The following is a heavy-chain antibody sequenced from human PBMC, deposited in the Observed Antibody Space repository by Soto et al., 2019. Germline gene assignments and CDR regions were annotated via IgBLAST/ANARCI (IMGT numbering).Heavy chain of an antibody. Sequence: SETLSLTCAVSGGSISSSNWWSWVRQPPGKGLEWIGEIYHSGSTNYNPSLKSRVTISVDKSKNQFSLKLSSVTAADTAVYYCARNPKKTRGRSSSFLDYWGQGTLVTVSS. CDR3: ARNPKKTRGRSSSFLDY. J-gene: IGHJ4*02. D-gene: IGHD6-6*01. CDR1: GGSISSSNW. V-gene: IGHV4-4*02. CDR2: IYHSGST.